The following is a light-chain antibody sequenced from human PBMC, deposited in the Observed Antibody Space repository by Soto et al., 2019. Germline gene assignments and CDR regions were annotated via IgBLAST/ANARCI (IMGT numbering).Light chain of an antibody. Sequence: DLQMTQSPSTLSASVGDRVTITCRASQTISSWLAWYQQKPGKVPKLLIYKASSLESGVPSRFSGSGSGTEFTLTISSLQPDDFATYYCQQYNSFSPWTFGQGTKVEIK. CDR2: KAS. J-gene: IGKJ1*01. CDR3: QQYNSFSPWT. V-gene: IGKV1-5*03. CDR1: QTISSW.